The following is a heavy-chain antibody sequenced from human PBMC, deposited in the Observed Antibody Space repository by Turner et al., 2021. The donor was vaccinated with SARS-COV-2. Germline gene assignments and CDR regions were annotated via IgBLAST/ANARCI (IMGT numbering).Heavy chain of an antibody. CDR1: GLPFSSYS. D-gene: IGHD3-22*01. Sequence: DVQLVESGGGLVKPGGSLRLSCAASGLPFSSYSMNWVRQAPGKGLEWVSSISTSSSNIYYADSVKGRFTISRDNAKNSLYLQMNSLRDEDTAVYYCARWAYYDSSGYYPSHFDYWGQGTLVTVSS. CDR2: ISTSSSNI. J-gene: IGHJ4*02. V-gene: IGHV3-21*01. CDR3: ARWAYYDSSGYYPSHFDY.